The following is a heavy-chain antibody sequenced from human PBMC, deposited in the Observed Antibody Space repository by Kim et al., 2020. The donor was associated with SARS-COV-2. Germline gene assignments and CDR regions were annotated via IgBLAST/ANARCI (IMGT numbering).Heavy chain of an antibody. D-gene: IGHD2-15*01. V-gene: IGHV3-9*01. J-gene: IGHJ6*03. CDR3: AKDSSSGGRYYYYYMDV. Sequence: VKGRFTISRDNAKNSLYLQMNSLRAEDTALYYCAKDSSSGGRYYYYYMDVWGKGTTVTVSS.